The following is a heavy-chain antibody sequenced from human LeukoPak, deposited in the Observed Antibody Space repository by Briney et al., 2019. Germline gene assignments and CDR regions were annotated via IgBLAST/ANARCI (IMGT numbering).Heavy chain of an antibody. J-gene: IGHJ3*02. CDR2: VYYTGST. Sequence: SETLSLTCKVSGGSIYSRYWTWIRQPPGKGLEWIGYVYYTGSTSYNPSLKSRVTISVDTSKNQFSLKLSSVTVADTAVYYCARGIAGPDAFDIWGQGTMVTVSS. CDR3: ARGIAGPDAFDI. D-gene: IGHD6-13*01. V-gene: IGHV4-59*08. CDR1: GGSIYSRY.